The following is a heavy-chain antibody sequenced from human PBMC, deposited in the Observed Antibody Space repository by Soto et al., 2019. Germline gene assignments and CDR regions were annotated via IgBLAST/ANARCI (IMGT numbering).Heavy chain of an antibody. D-gene: IGHD1-1*01. CDR2: IFYSGST. Sequence: QLQLQESGPGLVKSSETLSLTCTVSGGSISSSSFYWDWIRQPPGKGLEWIGSIFYSGSTYYNPSLKSRVTISFDTSKNQFSLKLSSVTAADTALYYCARLEGQAGMFQHWGQGTLVTVSS. V-gene: IGHV4-39*01. CDR1: GGSISSSSFY. CDR3: ARLEGQAGMFQH. J-gene: IGHJ1*01.